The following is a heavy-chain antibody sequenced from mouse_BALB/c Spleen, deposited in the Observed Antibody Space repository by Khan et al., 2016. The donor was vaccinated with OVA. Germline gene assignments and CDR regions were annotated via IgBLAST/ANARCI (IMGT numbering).Heavy chain of an antibody. CDR1: GYTFTSYW. V-gene: IGHV1S127*01. J-gene: IGHJ3*01. CDR2: IDPSDGYT. Sequence: QVQLQQSGAELVKPGASVKMSCKASGYTFTSYWMYWVKQRPGQGLEWIGVIDPSDGYTSYNQKFKGKATLTVDTSSSTAYMQLSSLTSEDSAVYYCTRKGYDGYYEAFAYWGQGTLVTVSA. CDR3: TRKGYDGYYEAFAY. D-gene: IGHD2-3*01.